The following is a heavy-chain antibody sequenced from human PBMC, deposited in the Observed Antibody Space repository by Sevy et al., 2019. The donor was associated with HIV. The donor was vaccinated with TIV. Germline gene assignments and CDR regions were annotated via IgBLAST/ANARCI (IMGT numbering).Heavy chain of an antibody. J-gene: IGHJ6*02. V-gene: IGHV3-23*01. CDR3: AKVDVVVPVADYGMDV. CDR2: ISRSGGST. D-gene: IGHD2-2*01. Sequence: GGSLRRSCAASRFTFSNYAMSWVRQAPGKGLEWVSSISRSGGSTYYADSVKGRFTISRDNSKNTLYLQMNRLRAEDTAVYYCAKVDVVVPVADYGMDVWGQGTTVTVSS. CDR1: RFTFSNYA.